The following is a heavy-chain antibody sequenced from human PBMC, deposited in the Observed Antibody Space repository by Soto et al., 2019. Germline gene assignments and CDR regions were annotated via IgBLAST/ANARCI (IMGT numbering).Heavy chain of an antibody. J-gene: IGHJ4*02. D-gene: IGHD1-26*01. Sequence: SVRRSGIASGCSCVDYAISEFHQAPGQGMESVGFIRSKPYAATTEYAASVKGILTISRDDSKSIAYLQMNSLKTEDTAVSYCTTDHAGATKSYLGYWRQGSLFPLSS. V-gene: IGHV3-49*03. CDR3: TTDHAGATKSYLGY. CDR2: IRSKPYAATT. CDR1: GCSCVDYA.